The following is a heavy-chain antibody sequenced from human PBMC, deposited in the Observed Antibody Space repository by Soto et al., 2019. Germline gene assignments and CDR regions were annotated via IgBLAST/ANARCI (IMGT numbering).Heavy chain of an antibody. J-gene: IGHJ4*02. CDR3: ASVNYDYIWGSYRPACFDY. CDR2: FDPEDGET. Sequence: GASVKVSCKVSGYTLTELSMHWVRQAPGKGLEWMGGFDPEDGETIYAQKFQGRVTMTEDTSTDTAYMELSSLRSEDTAVYYCASVNYDYIWGSYRPACFDYWGQGTLVTFSS. V-gene: IGHV1-24*01. D-gene: IGHD3-16*02. CDR1: GYTLTELS.